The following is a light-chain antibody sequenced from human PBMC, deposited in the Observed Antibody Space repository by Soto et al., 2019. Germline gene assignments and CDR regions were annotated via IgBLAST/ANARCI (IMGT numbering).Light chain of an antibody. J-gene: IGKJ1*01. Sequence: DIQMTQSPSSLSASVGDRVTITCRASQGISNYVAWYQQKPGKVPKLLIYAASTLQSGVPSRLSGSGTGTEFTHTISSLQPEDVATYYCQDYNSAPWTFGQGTKVVIK. CDR1: QGISNY. V-gene: IGKV1-27*01. CDR2: AAS. CDR3: QDYNSAPWT.